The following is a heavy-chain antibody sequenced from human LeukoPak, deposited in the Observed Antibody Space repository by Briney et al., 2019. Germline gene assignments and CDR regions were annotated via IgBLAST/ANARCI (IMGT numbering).Heavy chain of an antibody. Sequence: GGSLRLSCAASGFTLSSYEMNWVRLAPGKGLEWISYISRTGNSIYYADSVKGRFTISRDTAKNTLYLQMNSLRAEDTAVYYCARDLWGDRDGFFDSWGPGTLVTVSS. V-gene: IGHV3-48*03. CDR2: ISRTGNSI. D-gene: IGHD5-24*01. CDR1: GFTLSSYE. CDR3: ARDLWGDRDGFFDS. J-gene: IGHJ4*02.